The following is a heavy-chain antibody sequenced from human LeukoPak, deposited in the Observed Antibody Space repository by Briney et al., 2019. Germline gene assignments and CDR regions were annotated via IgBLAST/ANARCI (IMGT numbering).Heavy chain of an antibody. V-gene: IGHV3-23*01. CDR2: ISGSGGST. D-gene: IGHD3-22*01. CDR1: GFTFSSHG. CDR3: AKDLSNYYDSSGYYFWAFDI. Sequence: GRSLRLSCAASGFTFSSHGMHWVRQAPGKGLEWVSAISGSGGSTYYADSVKGRFTISRDNSKNTLYLQMNSLRAEDTAVYYCAKDLSNYYDSSGYYFWAFDIWGQGTMVTVSS. J-gene: IGHJ3*02.